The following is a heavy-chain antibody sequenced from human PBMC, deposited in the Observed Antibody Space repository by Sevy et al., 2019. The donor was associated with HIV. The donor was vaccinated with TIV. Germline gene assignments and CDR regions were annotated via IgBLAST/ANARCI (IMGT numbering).Heavy chain of an antibody. CDR1: GFTFSSYD. J-gene: IGHJ4*02. Sequence: GGSLRLSCAASGFTFSSYDMHWVRQATGKGLEWVSAIGTAGDTYYPGSVKGRFTISRENAKYSLYLQMNSLRVGDTAVYYCARAYSSGWYDYWGQGTLVTVS. D-gene: IGHD6-19*01. CDR2: IGTAGDT. CDR3: ARAYSSGWYDY. V-gene: IGHV3-13*01.